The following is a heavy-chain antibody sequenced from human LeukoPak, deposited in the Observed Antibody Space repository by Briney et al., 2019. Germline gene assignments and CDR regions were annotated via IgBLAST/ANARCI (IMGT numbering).Heavy chain of an antibody. D-gene: IGHD3-9*01. V-gene: IGHV3-23*01. CDR3: AKDLWSDILTGYLDY. CDR2: ISGSGGST. J-gene: IGHJ4*02. CDR1: GFTFSSYA. Sequence: TGGSLRLSCAASGFTFSSYAMSWVRQAPGKGLEWVSAISGSGGSTYYADSVKGRFTISRDISKNTVYLQMSRLRAEDTAVYYCAKDLWSDILTGYLDYWGQGTLVTVSS.